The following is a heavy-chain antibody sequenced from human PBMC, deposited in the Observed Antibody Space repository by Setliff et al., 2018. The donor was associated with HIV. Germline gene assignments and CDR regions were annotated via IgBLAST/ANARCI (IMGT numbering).Heavy chain of an antibody. CDR2: INPNTGNP. V-gene: IGHV7-4-1*02. J-gene: IGHJ4*02. CDR1: GYTFMNFA. CDR3: ASGGYCSSTSCYTGIDY. Sequence: GASVKVSCKASGYTFMNFAMHWVRQAPGQGLEWMGWINPNTGNPTYAQGFTGRFVFSLDTSVSTAYLQISSLKAEDTAVYYCASGGYCSSTSCYTGIDYWGQGTLVTVSS. D-gene: IGHD2-2*02.